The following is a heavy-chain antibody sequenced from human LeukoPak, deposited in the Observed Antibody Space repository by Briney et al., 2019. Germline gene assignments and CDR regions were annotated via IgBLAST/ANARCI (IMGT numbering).Heavy chain of an antibody. J-gene: IGHJ4*02. CDR2: IYPGDSDT. D-gene: IGHD3-22*01. Sequence: GESLKISCKGSGYSFTSYWIGWVRQMPGKGLDWIGIIYPGDSDTRYSPSFQGQVTISADKSISTAYLQWSSLKASDTAMYYCARLAYDSSGYYLFDYWGQGTLVTVSS. CDR1: GYSFTSYW. CDR3: ARLAYDSSGYYLFDY. V-gene: IGHV5-51*01.